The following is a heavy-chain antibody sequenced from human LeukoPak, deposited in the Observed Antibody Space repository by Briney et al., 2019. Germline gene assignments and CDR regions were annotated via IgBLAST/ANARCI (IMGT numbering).Heavy chain of an antibody. V-gene: IGHV3-7*03. CDR3: ARDPNGDYIGAFDM. J-gene: IGHJ3*02. D-gene: IGHD4-17*01. CDR1: GFTFSSYW. Sequence: GGSLRLSCAASGFTFSSYWMSWVRQAPGKGLEWVANIKQDGSEKYYVDSVKGRFTISRDNSKDTLFLQMNSLRAEDTAVYYCARDPNGDYIGAFDMWGPGTMVTVSS. CDR2: IKQDGSEK.